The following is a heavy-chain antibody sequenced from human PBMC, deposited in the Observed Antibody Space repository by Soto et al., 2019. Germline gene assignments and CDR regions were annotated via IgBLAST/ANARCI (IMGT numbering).Heavy chain of an antibody. CDR2: IYHSGST. Sequence: NPSETLSLTCAVSGGSISSGGYSWSWIRQPPGKGLEWIGYIYHSGSTYYNPSLKSRVTISVDRSKNQFSLKLSSVTAADTAVYYCARGTGDFWSGYKFDPWGQGTLVTVSS. J-gene: IGHJ5*02. V-gene: IGHV4-30-2*01. CDR3: ARGTGDFWSGYKFDP. CDR1: GGSISSGGYS. D-gene: IGHD3-3*01.